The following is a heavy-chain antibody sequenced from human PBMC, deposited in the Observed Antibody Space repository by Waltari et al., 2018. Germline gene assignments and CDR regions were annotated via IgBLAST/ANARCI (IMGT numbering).Heavy chain of an antibody. V-gene: IGHV3-74*01. CDR1: AFTFRSYW. CDR2: INSDGSST. J-gene: IGHJ3*02. D-gene: IGHD5-18*01. CDR3: ASGGYSYGADAFDI. Sequence: EVQLVESGGGLVQPGGYLRLSSAVSAFTFRSYWMHWVRQAPGKGLVWVSRINSDGSSTTYADSVKGRFTISRDNAKNTLYLQMNSLRAEDTAVYYCASGGYSYGADAFDIWGQGTMVTVSS.